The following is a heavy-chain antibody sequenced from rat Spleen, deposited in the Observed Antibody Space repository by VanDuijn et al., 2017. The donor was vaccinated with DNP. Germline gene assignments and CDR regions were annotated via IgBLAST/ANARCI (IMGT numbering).Heavy chain of an antibody. CDR3: ARWGNYFDF. CDR2: INYSGRT. CDR1: AYSITTNY. J-gene: IGHJ2*01. V-gene: IGHV3-1*01. Sequence: EVQLQESGPGLVKPSQSLSLTCSVTAYSITTNYWGWIRKFPGNKMEWIGHINYSGRTTFNPSLKSRISITRDTSKNQFFLHLNSVTSEDTATYYCARWGNYFDFWGQGVMVTVSS.